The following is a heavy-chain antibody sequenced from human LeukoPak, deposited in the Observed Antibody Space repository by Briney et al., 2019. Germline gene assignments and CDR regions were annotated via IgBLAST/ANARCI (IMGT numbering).Heavy chain of an antibody. D-gene: IGHD3-22*01. CDR3: VRQYSYDSSGYYPWDY. V-gene: IGHV3-74*01. CDR2: INSDGSST. J-gene: IGHJ4*02. CDR1: GFTFSSYW. Sequence: GGSLRLSCAASGFTFSSYWMHWVRQAPGKGLVWVSRINSDGSSTTYADSVKGRFTISRDNAKNTLYLQMNSLRAEDTAMYYCVRQYSYDSSGYYPWDYWGQGTLVTVSS.